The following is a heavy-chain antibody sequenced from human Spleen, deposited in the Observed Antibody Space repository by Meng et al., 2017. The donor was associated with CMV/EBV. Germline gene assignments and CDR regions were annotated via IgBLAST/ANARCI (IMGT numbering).Heavy chain of an antibody. D-gene: IGHD3-9*01. CDR3: AKDFGNFYDVLAGSDDP. CDR1: GFTFSRFG. J-gene: IGHJ5*02. CDR2: IWSEGSNA. V-gene: IGHV3-30*02. Sequence: GESLKISCAASGFTFSRFGMNWVRQAPGTGLEWVAFIWSEGSNALYVDSVKGRFTISRDNSKNTLYLQMNSLRAEDTAVYYCAKDFGNFYDVLAGSDDPWGQGTLVTVSS.